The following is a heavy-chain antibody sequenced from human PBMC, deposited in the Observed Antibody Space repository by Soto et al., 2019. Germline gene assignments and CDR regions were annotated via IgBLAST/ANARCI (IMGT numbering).Heavy chain of an antibody. J-gene: IGHJ4*02. CDR1: GFAFGRSW. CDR3: VRNHAFGAVDY. D-gene: IGHD3-10*01. V-gene: IGHV3-7*01. Sequence: EVQLVDTGGDLVQPGESLRLSCAASGFAFGRSWMGWVRQAPEKGLEWVAIVNEDGSVKRYMASVEGRFPISRDNAKNSLSRQMNSLRADDTSIYYCVRNHAFGAVDYWGQGTLVTVSS. CDR2: VNEDGSVK.